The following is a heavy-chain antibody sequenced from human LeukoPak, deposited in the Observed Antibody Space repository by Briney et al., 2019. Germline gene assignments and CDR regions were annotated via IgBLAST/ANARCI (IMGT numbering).Heavy chain of an antibody. Sequence: PGGSLRLSCAASGFTFSSYAMHWVRQAPGKGLEWVAVISYDGSNKYYADSVKGRFTISRDNSKNTLDLQTNSLRAEDTAVYYCARDWTTVTTLDYWGQGTLVTVSS. V-gene: IGHV3-30*04. CDR3: ARDWTTVTTLDY. J-gene: IGHJ4*02. CDR2: ISYDGSNK. D-gene: IGHD4-17*01. CDR1: GFTFSSYA.